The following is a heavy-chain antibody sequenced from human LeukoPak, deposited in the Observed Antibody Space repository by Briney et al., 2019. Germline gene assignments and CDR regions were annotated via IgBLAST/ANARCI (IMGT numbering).Heavy chain of an antibody. D-gene: IGHD6-6*01. CDR1: GYSISSGYY. CDR3: ARGDGILAALDY. J-gene: IGHJ4*02. V-gene: IGHV4-38-2*02. CDR2: IYHSGST. Sequence: SETLSLTCTVSGYSISSGYYWGWIRQPPGKGLEWIGSIYHSGSTYYNPSLKSRVIISVDTSKNQFSLKLNSVTAADTAVYYCARGDGILAALDYWGQGTLVTVSS.